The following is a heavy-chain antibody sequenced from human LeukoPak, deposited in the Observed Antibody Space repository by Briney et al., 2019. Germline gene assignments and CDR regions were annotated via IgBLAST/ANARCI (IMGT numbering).Heavy chain of an antibody. CDR3: AKPSDIVVVVAATPFDY. CDR1: GFTFSSYW. V-gene: IGHV3-7*03. CDR2: IKQDESEK. D-gene: IGHD2-15*01. Sequence: GGSLRLSCAASGFTFSSYWMSWVRQAPGKGLEWVANIKQDESEKYYVDSVKGRFTISRDNAKNSLYLQMNSLRAEDTAVYYCAKPSDIVVVVAATPFDYWGQGTLVTVSS. J-gene: IGHJ4*02.